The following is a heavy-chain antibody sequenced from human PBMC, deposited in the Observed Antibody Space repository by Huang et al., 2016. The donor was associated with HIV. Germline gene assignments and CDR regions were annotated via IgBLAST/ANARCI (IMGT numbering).Heavy chain of an antibody. CDR3: AIHDSNDFTFDD. J-gene: IGHJ4*02. Sequence: EVQLVQSGVEVKKPGESLKISCKGSGFSFTSYWIGWGRQMPGKGLEWMGIIFPGNSNTFFSPAFQGQVTISADKYTRTAYLQWSSLKASDSAIYYCAIHDSNDFTFDDWGQGTLVAVSS. CDR2: IFPGNSNT. D-gene: IGHD5-18*01. CDR1: GFSFTSYW. V-gene: IGHV5-51*03.